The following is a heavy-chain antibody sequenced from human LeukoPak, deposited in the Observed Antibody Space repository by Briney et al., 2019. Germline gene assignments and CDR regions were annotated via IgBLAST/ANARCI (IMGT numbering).Heavy chain of an antibody. CDR1: GFTFTTYW. CDR3: ARSYGGWFDP. V-gene: IGHV3-7*04. J-gene: IGHJ5*02. D-gene: IGHD3-10*01. Sequence: PGGSLRLPCAASGFTFTTYWMSWVRQAPGKGLEWVANIKQDGSEKYYVDSVRGRFTISRDNANNSVYLQMDSLRAEDTAVYYCARSYGGWFDPWGQGTLVTVSS. CDR2: IKQDGSEK.